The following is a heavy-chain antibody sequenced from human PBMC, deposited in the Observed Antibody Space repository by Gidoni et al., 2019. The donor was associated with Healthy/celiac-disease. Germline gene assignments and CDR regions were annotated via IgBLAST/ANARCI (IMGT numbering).Heavy chain of an antibody. V-gene: IGHV3-30*01. Sequence: QVQLVESGGGVVQPGRSLRLSCAASGFPFSSYAMHWVRQAPGKGLEWVAVISYDGSNKYYADSVKGRFTISRDNSKNTLYLQMNSLRAEDTAVYYCARDPLDTAMVPPPYYFDYWGQGTLVTVSS. CDR3: ARDPLDTAMVPPPYYFDY. J-gene: IGHJ4*02. CDR1: GFPFSSYA. D-gene: IGHD5-18*01. CDR2: ISYDGSNK.